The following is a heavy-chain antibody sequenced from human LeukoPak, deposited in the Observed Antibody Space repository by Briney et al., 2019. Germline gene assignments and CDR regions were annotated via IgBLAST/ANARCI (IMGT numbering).Heavy chain of an antibody. J-gene: IGHJ4*02. D-gene: IGHD3-10*01. CDR2: IIPIFGTA. CDR1: GGTFSSYA. Sequence: GASVKVSCKASGGTFSSYAISWVRQAPGQGLEWMGGIIPIFGTANYAQKFQGRITITADKSTSTAYMELSSLRSEDTAVYYCARGRIYYGLGTYGFGDYWGQGTLVTVSS. CDR3: ARGRIYYGLGTYGFGDY. V-gene: IGHV1-69*06.